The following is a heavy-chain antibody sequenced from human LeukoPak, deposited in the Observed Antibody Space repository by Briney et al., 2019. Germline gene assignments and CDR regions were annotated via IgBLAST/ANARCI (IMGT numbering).Heavy chain of an antibody. CDR2: IDPSGGST. J-gene: IGHJ4*02. CDR1: GYTFTSYY. D-gene: IGHD3-22*01. Sequence: ASVTVSCTASGYTFTSYYMHWVRQAPGQGLEWMGIIDPSGGSTSYAQKFQGRVTMTRDTSTSTVYMELSSLRSEDTAVYYCARDDSSGYYYVLFDYWGQGTLVTVSS. V-gene: IGHV1-46*01. CDR3: ARDDSSGYYYVLFDY.